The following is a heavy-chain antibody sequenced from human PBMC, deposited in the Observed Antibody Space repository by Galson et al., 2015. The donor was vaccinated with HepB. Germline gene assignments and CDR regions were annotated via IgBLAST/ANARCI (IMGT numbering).Heavy chain of an antibody. J-gene: IGHJ6*03. Sequence: SVKVSCKASGGTFSSYAISWVRQAPGQGLEWMGGIIPIFGTANYAQKFQGRVTITADESTSTAYMELSSLRSEDTAVYYCARCDECCSSTSCYNLGDYYYYMDVWGKGTTVTVSS. CDR1: GGTFSSYA. CDR3: ARCDECCSSTSCYNLGDYYYYMDV. V-gene: IGHV1-69*13. D-gene: IGHD2-2*02. CDR2: IIPIFGTA.